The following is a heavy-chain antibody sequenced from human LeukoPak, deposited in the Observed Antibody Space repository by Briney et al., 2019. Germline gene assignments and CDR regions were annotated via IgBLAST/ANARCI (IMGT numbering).Heavy chain of an antibody. V-gene: IGHV1-18*01. D-gene: IGHD2-2*01. CDR1: GYTFTSYG. CDR2: ISAYNGNT. CDR3: ARERYCSSTSCPRYFDY. Sequence: GASVKVSCKASGYTFTSYGISWVRQAPGQGLEWMGWISAYNGNTNYAQKLQGRVTMTTDTSTSTAYMELRSLRSGDTAVYYCARERYCSSTSCPRYFDYWGQGTLVTVSS. J-gene: IGHJ4*02.